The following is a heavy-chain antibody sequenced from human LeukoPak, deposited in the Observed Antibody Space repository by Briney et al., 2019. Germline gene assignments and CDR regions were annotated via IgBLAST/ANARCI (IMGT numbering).Heavy chain of an antibody. Sequence: PGGSLRLSCAASGFTFSTYGMHWVRQAPDKGLEWVAFIRYDGTNKYYADPLKGRFTISRDNSKNTMYLQMNSLRAEDTAVYYCAIDGGYTYGYIHYWGQGTLVTVSS. J-gene: IGHJ4*02. CDR1: GFTFSTYG. V-gene: IGHV3-30*02. CDR3: AIDGGYTYGYIHY. D-gene: IGHD5-18*01. CDR2: IRYDGTNK.